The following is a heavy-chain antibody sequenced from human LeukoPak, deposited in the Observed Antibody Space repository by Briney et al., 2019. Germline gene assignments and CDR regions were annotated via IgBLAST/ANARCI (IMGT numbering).Heavy chain of an antibody. CDR3: ARDPYSGSYGDSYYYYMDV. CDR1: GFTFSGYK. CDR2: IIGTGTYT. Sequence: GGSLRLSCAASGFTFSGYKMNWVRQAPGKGLEWVSSIIGTGTYTFYADSVKGRFTISRDNAKNSLYLQMNSLRAEDTAIYYCARDPYSGSYGDSYYYYMDVWGKGTTVTISS. D-gene: IGHD1-26*01. V-gene: IGHV3-21*01. J-gene: IGHJ6*03.